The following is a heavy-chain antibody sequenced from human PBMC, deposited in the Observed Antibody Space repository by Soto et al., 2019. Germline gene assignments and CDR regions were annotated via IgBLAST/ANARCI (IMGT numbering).Heavy chain of an antibody. CDR1: GGSISSSSYY. J-gene: IGHJ5*02. CDR3: ARHSGPYASRWFND. Sequence: PSETLSLTCTFSGGSISSSSYYWGWIRQPPGKGLEWIGSIYYSGSTYYNPSLKSRVTISINTSKNQMSLELTSVTAADTAVYYCARHSGPYASRWFNDWGPGTWVTASS. D-gene: IGHD2-2*01. CDR2: IYYSGST. V-gene: IGHV4-39*01.